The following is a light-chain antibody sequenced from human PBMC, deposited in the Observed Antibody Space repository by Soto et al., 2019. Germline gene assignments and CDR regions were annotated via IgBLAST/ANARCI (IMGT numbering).Light chain of an antibody. J-gene: IGLJ2*01. CDR3: AAWDDSLNGVV. V-gene: IGLV1-44*01. CDR1: SSNIGSYT. Sequence: QSVLTQPPSASGIPGQRVTISCSGSSSNIGSYTVNWYQQLPGTAPKLLIYSNNQRPSGVPDRFSGSKSGTSVSLAISGLQSEDEADYYCAAWDDSLNGVVFGGGTKLTVL. CDR2: SNN.